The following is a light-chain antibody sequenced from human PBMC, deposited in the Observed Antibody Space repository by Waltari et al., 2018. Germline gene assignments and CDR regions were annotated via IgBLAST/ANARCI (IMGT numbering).Light chain of an antibody. CDR2: WAS. CDR3: QQFFGTPWT. J-gene: IGKJ1*01. V-gene: IGKV4-1*01. CDR1: QNILYNSNNKNY. Sequence: IVLTQSPDSLPVSLGERATINCKSSQNILYNSNNKNYLAWYQQKPGQPPKLLIYWASTRQFGVPERFSGSGSGTDFTLTISSLQAEDVAVYYCQQFFGTPWTFGQGTKVEIK.